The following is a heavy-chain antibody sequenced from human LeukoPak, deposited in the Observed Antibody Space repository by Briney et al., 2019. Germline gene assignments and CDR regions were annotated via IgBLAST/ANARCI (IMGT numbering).Heavy chain of an antibody. V-gene: IGHV4-59*01. Sequence: SETLSLTCTVSGDSISSYYWSWIRQPPGKGLEWIGYIYHSGSTNYNPSLKSRVTISADTSKDQFSLKLASVTAADTAVYYCATGYSSTWYSFDYWGQGTLVTGSS. CDR3: ATGYSSTWYSFDY. CDR1: GDSISSYY. CDR2: IYHSGST. J-gene: IGHJ4*02. D-gene: IGHD6-13*01.